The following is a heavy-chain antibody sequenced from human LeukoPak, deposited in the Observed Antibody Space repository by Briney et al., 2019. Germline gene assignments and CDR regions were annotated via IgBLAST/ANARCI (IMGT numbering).Heavy chain of an antibody. CDR3: ARASSYGPYFTS. J-gene: IGHJ5*02. CDR1: GFTFSSYW. Sequence: GGSLRLSCAASGFTFSSYWMHWVRQAPGKGLVWVSHINIDGSTTNYADSVRGRFTISRDNAKNSLYLQMNSLRAEDTAVYYCARASSYGPYFTSWGQGTLVTVSS. D-gene: IGHD5-18*01. V-gene: IGHV3-74*01. CDR2: INIDGSTT.